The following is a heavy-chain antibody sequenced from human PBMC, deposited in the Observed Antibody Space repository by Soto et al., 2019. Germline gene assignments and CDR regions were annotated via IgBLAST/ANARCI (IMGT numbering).Heavy chain of an antibody. CDR3: AVVYCGGDCYSKGDAFDI. V-gene: IGHV1-18*01. CDR2: ISAYNGNT. D-gene: IGHD2-21*02. J-gene: IGHJ3*02. CDR1: GYTFTSYG. Sequence: ASVKVSCKASGYTFTSYGISWVRQAPGQGLEWMGWISAYNGNTNYAQKLQGRVTMTTDTSTSTAYMELRSLRSDDTAVYYCAVVYCGGDCYSKGDAFDIWGQWTMVTVS.